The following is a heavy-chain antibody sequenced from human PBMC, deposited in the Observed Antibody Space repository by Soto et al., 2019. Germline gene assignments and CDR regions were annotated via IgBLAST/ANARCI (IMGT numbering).Heavy chain of an antibody. CDR3: ARPQRSTSMYHWFDP. Sequence: PSDTLSLTCTVYGGSISSISYSWSWVRQPPGKGLEWIGSIYHSGNTHYNPSLKSRVTISVDTPRNHLSLTLTSVTAADTAVYYCARPQRSTSMYHWFDPWGQETLVTVSS. V-gene: IGHV4-39*02. D-gene: IGHD2-2*01. J-gene: IGHJ5*02. CDR2: IYHSGNT. CDR1: GGSISSISYS.